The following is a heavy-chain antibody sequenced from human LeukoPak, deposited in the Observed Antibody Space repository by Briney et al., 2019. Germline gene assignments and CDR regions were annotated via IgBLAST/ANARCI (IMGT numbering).Heavy chain of an antibody. V-gene: IGHV3-11*01. Sequence: GGSLRLSCAASGFTFSDYYMRWIRQAPGKGLEWVSSISRSGSTKYYADSVKGRFTISRDNAKNSLFLQMNSLRAEDTAVYYCAASGSYMPNDYWGQGTLVTVSS. CDR1: GFTFSDYY. CDR2: ISRSGSTK. CDR3: AASGSYMPNDY. J-gene: IGHJ4*02. D-gene: IGHD3-10*01.